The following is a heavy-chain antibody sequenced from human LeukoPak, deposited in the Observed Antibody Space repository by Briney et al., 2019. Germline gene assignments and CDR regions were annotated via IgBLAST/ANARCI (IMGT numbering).Heavy chain of an antibody. V-gene: IGHV4-34*01. J-gene: IGHJ4*02. CDR2: INHSGST. D-gene: IGHD6-13*01. Sequence: PSETLSLTCAVYGGSFSGYYWSWIRHPPGKGLEWIGEINHSGSTNYNPSLKSRVTISVDTSKNQFSLKLSSVTAADTAVYYCARGRVAAAGTSYFDCWGQGTLVTVSS. CDR1: GGSFSGYY. CDR3: ARGRVAAAGTSYFDC.